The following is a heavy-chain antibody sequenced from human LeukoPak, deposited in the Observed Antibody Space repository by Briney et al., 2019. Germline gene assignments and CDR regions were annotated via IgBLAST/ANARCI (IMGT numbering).Heavy chain of an antibody. D-gene: IGHD2-2*01. CDR3: ARDDCSSTSCYVGYYYGMDV. Sequence: GRSLRLSCAASGFTFSSYAMHWVRQAPGKGLEWVAAISYDGSNKYYADSVKGRFTISRDNSKNTLYLQINSLRAEDTAVYYCARDDCSSTSCYVGYYYGMDVWGQGTTVTVSS. CDR2: ISYDGSNK. V-gene: IGHV3-30-3*01. CDR1: GFTFSSYA. J-gene: IGHJ6*02.